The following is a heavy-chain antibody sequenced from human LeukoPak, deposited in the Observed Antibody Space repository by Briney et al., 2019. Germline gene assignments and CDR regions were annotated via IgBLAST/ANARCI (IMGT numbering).Heavy chain of an antibody. CDR1: GYTFTSYG. CDR3: ARAAYYGSGSYSGLYYYYYMDV. Sequence: GASVKVSCKASGYTFTSYGISWVRQAPGQGLEWMGWINPNSGGTNYAQKFQGRVTMTMDTSISTAYMELSRLRSDDTAVYYCARAAYYGSGSYSGLYYYYYMDVWGKGTTVTISS. J-gene: IGHJ6*03. CDR2: INPNSGGT. V-gene: IGHV1-2*02. D-gene: IGHD3-10*01.